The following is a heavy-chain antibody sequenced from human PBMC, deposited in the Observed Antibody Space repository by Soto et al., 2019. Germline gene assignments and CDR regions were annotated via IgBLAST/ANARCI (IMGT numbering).Heavy chain of an antibody. Sequence: QVQLVQSGPEVKKPGASVKVSCKTSGYTFTSYGIAWVRQAPGQGLEWMGWISTYKGNTNYAQKFQGRVTMTTDTPTSKGYMELRSLRSDDTAVYYCATRSPAFDYWGQGTLVTVSS. CDR2: ISTYKGNT. CDR1: GYTFTSYG. J-gene: IGHJ4*02. CDR3: ATRSPAFDY. V-gene: IGHV1-18*01.